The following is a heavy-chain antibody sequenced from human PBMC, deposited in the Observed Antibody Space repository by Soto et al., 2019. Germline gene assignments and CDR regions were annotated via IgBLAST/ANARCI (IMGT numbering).Heavy chain of an antibody. CDR1: GASISSRSSY. J-gene: IGHJ5*02. V-gene: IGHV4-39*01. D-gene: IGHD6-13*01. Sequence: ETLSLTCIVSGASISSRSSYWGWIRQPPGKGLEWVGTFYSGSTYNNPSLKSRVTISVDTSKNQFSLKLSSVAAEDTAIYYCATTRGIAIGGSFDHWGQGTLVTVS. CDR3: ATTRGIAIGGSFDH. CDR2: FYSGST.